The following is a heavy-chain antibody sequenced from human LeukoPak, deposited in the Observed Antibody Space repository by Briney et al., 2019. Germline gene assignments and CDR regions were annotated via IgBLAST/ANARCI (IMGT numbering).Heavy chain of an antibody. D-gene: IGHD6-19*01. J-gene: IGHJ4*02. CDR3: ARDCEKPKSIAVAGPTDY. CDR1: GFTFSSYS. V-gene: IGHV3-21*01. CDR2: ISSSSYI. Sequence: GGSLRLSCAASGFTFSSYSMNWVRQAPGKGLEWVSSISSSSYIYYADSVKGRFTISRDNSKNTLYLQMNSLRAEDTAVYYCARDCEKPKSIAVAGPTDYWGQGTLVTVSS.